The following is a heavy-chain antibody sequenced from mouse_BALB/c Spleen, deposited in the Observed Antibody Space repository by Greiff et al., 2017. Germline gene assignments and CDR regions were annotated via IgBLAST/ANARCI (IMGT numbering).Heavy chain of an antibody. CDR2: ISSGGST. CDR1: GFTFSSYA. CDR3: ARDYGSSYRYFDV. D-gene: IGHD1-1*01. J-gene: IGHJ1*01. Sequence: EVHLVESGGGLVKPGGSLKLSCAASGFTFSSYAMSWVRQTPEKRLEWVASISSGGSTYYPDSVKGRFTISRDNARNILYLQMSSLRSEDTAMYYCARDYGSSYRYFDVWGAGTTVTVSS. V-gene: IGHV5-6-5*01.